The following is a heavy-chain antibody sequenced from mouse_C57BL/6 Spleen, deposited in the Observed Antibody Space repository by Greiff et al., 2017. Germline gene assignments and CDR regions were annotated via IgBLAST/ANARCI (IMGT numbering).Heavy chain of an antibody. CDR3: AREGDSLGLYAMDY. J-gene: IGHJ4*01. CDR2: IHPNSGST. D-gene: IGHD3-3*01. Sequence: QVQLQQPGAELVKPGASVKLSCKASGYTFTSYWMHWVKQRPGQGLEWIGMIHPNSGSTNYNEKFKSKATLTVDKSSSTAYMQLSSLTSEDSAVYYCAREGDSLGLYAMDYWGQGTSVTVSS. V-gene: IGHV1-64*01. CDR1: GYTFTSYW.